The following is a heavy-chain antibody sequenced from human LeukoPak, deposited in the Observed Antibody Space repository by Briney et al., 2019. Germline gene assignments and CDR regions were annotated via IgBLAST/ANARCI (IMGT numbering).Heavy chain of an antibody. CDR2: IYSGGST. Sequence: GGSLRLSCAASGFTVSSNYMSWVRQAPGKGLEWVSVIYSGGSTYYADSVKGRFTISRDNSKNTLYLQMNSLRAEDTAVYYCARKLGYCSGGSCYSAGIDYWGQGTLVTVSS. CDR1: GFTVSSNY. D-gene: IGHD2-15*01. V-gene: IGHV3-53*01. CDR3: ARKLGYCSGGSCYSAGIDY. J-gene: IGHJ4*02.